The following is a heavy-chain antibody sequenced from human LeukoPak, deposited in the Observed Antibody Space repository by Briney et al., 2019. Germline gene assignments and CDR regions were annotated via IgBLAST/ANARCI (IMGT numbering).Heavy chain of an antibody. Sequence: ASVKVSCKASGYTFTSYGISWVRQAPGQGLEWMGWMNPNSGNTGYAQKFQGRVTMTRNTSISTAYMELSSLRSEDTAVYYCARMRLAGMATIRRYFDYWGQGTLVTVSS. CDR3: ARMRLAGMATIRRYFDY. CDR2: MNPNSGNT. V-gene: IGHV1-8*02. J-gene: IGHJ4*02. D-gene: IGHD5-24*01. CDR1: GYTFTSYG.